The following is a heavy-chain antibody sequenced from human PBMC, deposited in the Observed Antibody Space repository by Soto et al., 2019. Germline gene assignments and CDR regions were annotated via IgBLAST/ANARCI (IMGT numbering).Heavy chain of an antibody. CDR3: ARSAQRYSSGWYSNYYYYMGV. V-gene: IGHV1-18*01. Sequence: ASVKGSCKASGYTFTSYGISWLRQAPGQGLEWMGWFSAYNGNTNYAQKLQGRVTMTTATSTSTAYKELRSLRSDDTAVYYCARSAQRYSSGWYSNYYYYMGVWGKGTTVTVSS. CDR1: GYTFTSYG. CDR2: FSAYNGNT. J-gene: IGHJ6*03. D-gene: IGHD6-19*01.